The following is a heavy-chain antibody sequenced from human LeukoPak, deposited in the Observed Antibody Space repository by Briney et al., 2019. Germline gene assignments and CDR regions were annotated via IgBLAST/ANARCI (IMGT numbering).Heavy chain of an antibody. V-gene: IGHV4-31*03. CDR2: IYYTGIT. D-gene: IGHD3-9*01. CDR3: ARAVGYDFLAGYYRGWYFDL. J-gene: IGHJ2*01. Sequence: TLSLTCTVSGGPISSGASYWSWIRQHPGKGLEWIGYIYYTGITYYNPSLKSRVTIFVGTSKNQFSLKLSSVTAADTAVYYCARAVGYDFLAGYYRGWYFDLWGRGTLVTVSS. CDR1: GGPISSGASY.